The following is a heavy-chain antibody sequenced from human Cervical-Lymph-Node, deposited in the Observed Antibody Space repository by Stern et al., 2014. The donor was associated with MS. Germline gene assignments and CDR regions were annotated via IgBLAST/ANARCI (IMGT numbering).Heavy chain of an antibody. V-gene: IGHV3-74*03. CDR2: IDRDGSTP. Sequence: EVQLVESGGDLVQPGGSLRLSCVGSGFTFSRYWMHWVRQAPGKGPVWLSRIDRDGSTPTYADSAKGRFTISRDNAKNTLYLQMNSLGAEDTAVYYCARGQYFSDNTGLRYFDHWGQGTRVAVSS. CDR3: ARGQYFSDNTGLRYFDH. D-gene: IGHD3-22*01. J-gene: IGHJ4*02. CDR1: GFTFSRYW.